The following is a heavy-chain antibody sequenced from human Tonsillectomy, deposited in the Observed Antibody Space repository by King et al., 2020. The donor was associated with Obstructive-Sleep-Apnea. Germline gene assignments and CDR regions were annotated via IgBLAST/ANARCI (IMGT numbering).Heavy chain of an antibody. V-gene: IGHV3-33*06. D-gene: IGHD5-12*01. CDR3: AKEPRGYSGYDQPDY. CDR1: GFTFSSYG. Sequence: HVQLVESGGGVVQPGRSLRLSCAASGFTFSSYGMHWVRQAPGKGLEWVAVIWYDGSNKYYADSVKGRFTISRDNSKNTLYLQMNSLRAEDTAVYYCAKEPRGYSGYDQPDYWGQGTLVTVSS. J-gene: IGHJ4*02. CDR2: IWYDGSNK.